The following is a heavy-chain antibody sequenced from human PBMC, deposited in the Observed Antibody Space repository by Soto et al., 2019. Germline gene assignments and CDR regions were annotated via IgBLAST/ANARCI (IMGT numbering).Heavy chain of an antibody. V-gene: IGHV1-69*12. CDR1: GGTFSNYP. CDR3: ARGNRRWLQLWYFEL. J-gene: IGHJ2*01. CDR2: IIPMYGTV. Sequence: QVHLVQSGAEVKKPGSSVKVSCKASGGTFSNYPVSWVRQAPGQGLEWMGGIIPMYGTVNYAQKFQGRVTITVDESTSTADMELSSLRSEDTAVYYCARGNRRWLQLWYFELWGRGTLVTVSS. D-gene: IGHD5-12*01.